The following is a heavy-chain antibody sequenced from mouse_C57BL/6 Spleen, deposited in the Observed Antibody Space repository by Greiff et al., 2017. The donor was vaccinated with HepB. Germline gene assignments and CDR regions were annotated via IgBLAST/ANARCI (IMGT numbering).Heavy chain of an antibody. J-gene: IGHJ3*01. D-gene: IGHD2-5*01. CDR2: INPSSGYT. V-gene: IGHV1-7*01. Sequence: QVHVKQSGAELAKPGASVKLSCKASGYTFTSYWMHWVKQRPGQGLEWIGYINPSSGYTKYNQKFKDTATLTADKSSSTAYMQLSSLTYEDSAVYYCARSYSNYEEGFAYWGQGTLVTVSA. CDR1: GYTFTSYW. CDR3: ARSYSNYEEGFAY.